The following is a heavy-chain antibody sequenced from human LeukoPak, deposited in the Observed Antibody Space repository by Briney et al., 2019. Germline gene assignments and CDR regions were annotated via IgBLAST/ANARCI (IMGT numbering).Heavy chain of an antibody. CDR2: IWYDGINK. Sequence: PGGSLRLSCAASGFTFSIYGMHWVRQAPGKGLEWVAVIWYDGINKFHADSVKGRFTISRDNSKNTVYLQMNSLTAEDTAVYYCTRERKSGIAAFDYWGQGTLVTVSS. V-gene: IGHV3-33*01. CDR3: TRERKSGIAAFDY. J-gene: IGHJ4*02. D-gene: IGHD6-13*01. CDR1: GFTFSIYG.